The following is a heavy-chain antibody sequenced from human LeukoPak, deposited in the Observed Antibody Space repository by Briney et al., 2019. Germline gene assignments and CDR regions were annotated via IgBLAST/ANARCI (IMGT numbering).Heavy chain of an antibody. CDR3: ARSNWNDVVDY. Sequence: SETLSLTCAVYGGSFSGYYWSWIRQPPGKGLEWIGEINHSGSTNYNPSLKSRVTISVDTSKNQFSLKLSSVTAADTAVYYCARSNWNDVVDYWGQGTLVTVSS. CDR1: GGSFSGYY. D-gene: IGHD1-1*01. CDR2: INHSGST. J-gene: IGHJ4*02. V-gene: IGHV4-34*01.